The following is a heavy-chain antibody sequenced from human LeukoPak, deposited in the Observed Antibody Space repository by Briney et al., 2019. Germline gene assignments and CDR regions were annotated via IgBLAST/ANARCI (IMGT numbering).Heavy chain of an antibody. V-gene: IGHV3-23*01. CDR3: VVTPSARFLYYYYGMDV. CDR2: ISGSGGST. Sequence: GGSLRLSCAASGFTFSSYAMSWVRQAPGKGLEWVSAISGSGGSTYYADSVKGRFTISRDNSKNTLYLQMNSLRAEDTAVYCCVVTPSARFLYYYYGMDVWGQGTTVTVSS. J-gene: IGHJ6*02. D-gene: IGHD4-23*01. CDR1: GFTFSSYA.